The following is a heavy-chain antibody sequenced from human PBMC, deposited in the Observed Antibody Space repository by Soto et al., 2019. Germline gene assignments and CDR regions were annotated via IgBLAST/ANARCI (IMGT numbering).Heavy chain of an antibody. D-gene: IGHD3-3*01. CDR1: GYSISSGYY. V-gene: IGHV4-38-2*01. CDR3: ASSNDFWSGYHDY. J-gene: IGHJ4*02. Sequence: SETLSLTCAVSGYSISSGYYWGWIRQPPGKGLEWIGSIYHSGSTYYNPSLKSRVTISVDTSKNQFSLKLSSVTAADTAVYYCASSNDFWSGYHDYWGQGTLVTGS. CDR2: IYHSGST.